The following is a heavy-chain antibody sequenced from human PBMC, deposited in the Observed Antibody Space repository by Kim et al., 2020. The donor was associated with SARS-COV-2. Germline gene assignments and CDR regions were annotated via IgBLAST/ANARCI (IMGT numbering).Heavy chain of an antibody. CDR3: ARDVSYSSAT. D-gene: IGHD6-19*01. J-gene: IGHJ5*02. V-gene: IGHV3-74*01. Sequence: SSPTYADSVKGRFTISRDNAKNTLYLQMNSLRAEDTAVYYCARDVSYSSATWGQGTLVTVSS. CDR2: SSP.